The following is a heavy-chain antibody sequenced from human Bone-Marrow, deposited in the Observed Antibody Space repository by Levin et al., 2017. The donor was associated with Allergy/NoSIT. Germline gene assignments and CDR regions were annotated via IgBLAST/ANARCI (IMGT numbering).Heavy chain of an antibody. CDR2: ISAYNGNT. J-gene: IGHJ3*02. CDR3: ARDLRFVTGTTVHGAFDI. Sequence: ASVKVSCKASGYTFTSYGISWVRQAPGQGLEWMGWISAYNGNTNYAQKLQGRVTMTTDTSTSTAYMELRSLRSDDTAVYYCARDLRFVTGTTVHGAFDIWGQGTMVTVSS. CDR1: GYTFTSYG. V-gene: IGHV1-18*01. D-gene: IGHD1-7*01.